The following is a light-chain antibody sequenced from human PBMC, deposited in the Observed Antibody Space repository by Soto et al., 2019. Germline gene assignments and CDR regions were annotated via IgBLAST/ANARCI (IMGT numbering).Light chain of an antibody. CDR1: QSISSW. Sequence: DIQMTQSPSTLSASVGDRVTITCRASQSISSWLAWYQQKPGKAPKLLIYDASSLESGVPSRFSGSVSWIEFTLTISSLQPDDFATYYCQQYNSYPWTFGQGTKVEIK. J-gene: IGKJ1*01. CDR3: QQYNSYPWT. V-gene: IGKV1-5*01. CDR2: DAS.